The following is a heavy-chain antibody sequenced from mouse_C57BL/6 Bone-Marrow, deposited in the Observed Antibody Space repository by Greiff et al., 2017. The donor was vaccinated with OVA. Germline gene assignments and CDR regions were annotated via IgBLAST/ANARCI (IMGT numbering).Heavy chain of an antibody. D-gene: IGHD2-4*01. Sequence: QVQLQQSGAELVKPGASVKISCKASGYAFSSYWMNWVKQRPGKGLEWIGQIYPGDGDTNYNGKFKGKATLTADKSSSTAYMQLSSLTFEDSAVYFCAPIYYDYEPFAYWGQGTLVTVS. J-gene: IGHJ3*01. V-gene: IGHV1-80*01. CDR1: GYAFSSYW. CDR3: APIYYDYEPFAY. CDR2: IYPGDGDT.